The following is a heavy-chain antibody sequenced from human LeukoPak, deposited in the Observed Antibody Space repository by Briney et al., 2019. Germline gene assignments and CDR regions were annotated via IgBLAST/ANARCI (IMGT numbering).Heavy chain of an antibody. J-gene: IGHJ4*02. CDR2: ISLNSGSI. CDR1: GFTFDDYA. Sequence: PGRSLRLSCAASGFTFDDYAMHWVRQAPGKGLEWVSGISLNSGSIGYADSVKGRFTISRDNAKNSLYLQMNSLRAEHWALYHCAKGYYYTRWGFDYWGQGTLVTVSS. CDR3: AKGYYYTRWGFDY. V-gene: IGHV3-9*01. D-gene: IGHD3-10*01.